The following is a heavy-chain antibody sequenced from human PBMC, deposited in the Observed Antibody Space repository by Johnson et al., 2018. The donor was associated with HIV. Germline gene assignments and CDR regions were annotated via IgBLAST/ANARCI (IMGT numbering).Heavy chain of an antibody. CDR2: INWNGGSS. J-gene: IGHJ3*02. CDR3: SGGGGYYDSNGYLFGAFDI. CDR1: GFSFDDYG. V-gene: IGHV3-20*04. Sequence: VQLVESGGGLVQPGGSLRLSCAASGFSFDDYGMSWVRQVPGKGLEWVSGINWNGGSSGYADSVKARFTISRDNAKISLCLQMNSLRAEDSALYYCSGGGGYYDSNGYLFGAFDIWGQGTMVTVSS. D-gene: IGHD3-22*01.